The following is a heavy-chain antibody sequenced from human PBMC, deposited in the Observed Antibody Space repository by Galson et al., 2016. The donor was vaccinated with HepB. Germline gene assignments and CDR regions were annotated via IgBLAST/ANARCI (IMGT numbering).Heavy chain of an antibody. CDR1: DGTFSGYS. D-gene: IGHD3-10*01. CDR2: INHSRGT. V-gene: IGHV4-34*01. Sequence: SETLSLTCAVYDGTFSGYSWNWIRQPPGKGLEWIGEINHSRGTNYNPSLKSRVTISVDTSKNQFSLKLTSVTAADTAVYYCAKAHYGSGSYFAWGQGTLVTVSS. CDR3: AKAHYGSGSYFA. J-gene: IGHJ5*02.